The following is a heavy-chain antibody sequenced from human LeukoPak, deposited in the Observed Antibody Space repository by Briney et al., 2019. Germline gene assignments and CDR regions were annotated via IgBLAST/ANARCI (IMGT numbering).Heavy chain of an antibody. CDR2: ITNSGGNT. J-gene: IGHJ4*02. CDR1: GFTFNSYA. Sequence: SGGSLRLSCAASGFTFNSYATSWVRQAPGKGLEWVSGITNSGGNTYYADSVKGRFTISRDNSKSTLYLQMNSLRAEDTAVFYCAKGGQTDRFDYWGQGALVTVSS. V-gene: IGHV3-23*01. CDR3: AKGGQTDRFDY. D-gene: IGHD5-12*01.